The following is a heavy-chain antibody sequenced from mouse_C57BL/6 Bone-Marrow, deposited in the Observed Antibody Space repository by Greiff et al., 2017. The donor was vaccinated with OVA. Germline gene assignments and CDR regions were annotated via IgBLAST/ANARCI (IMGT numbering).Heavy chain of an antibody. CDR2: ISSGGSYT. CDR1: GFTFSSYG. J-gene: IGHJ3*01. V-gene: IGHV5-6*01. CDR3: ARPFAY. Sequence: EVKLVESVGDLVKPGGSLKLSCAASGFTFSSYGMSWVRQTPDKRLEWVATISSGGSYTYYPDSVKGRFTISRDNAKNTLYLQMSSLKSEDTAMYYCARPFAYWGQGTLVTVSA.